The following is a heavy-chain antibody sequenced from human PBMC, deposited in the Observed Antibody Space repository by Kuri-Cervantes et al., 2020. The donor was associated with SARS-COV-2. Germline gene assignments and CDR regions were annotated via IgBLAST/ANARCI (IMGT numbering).Heavy chain of an antibody. V-gene: IGHV4-38-2*02. CDR3: ARGQWLGLCFDY. Sequence: SETLSLTCTVSGYSISSGYYWGWIRQPPGKGLEWIGSIYHSGSTYYNPSLKSRVTISVDTSKNQFSLKLSSVTAADTALYYCARGQWLGLCFDYWGQGILVTVSS. CDR2: IYHSGST. J-gene: IGHJ4*02. CDR1: GYSISSGYY. D-gene: IGHD6-19*01.